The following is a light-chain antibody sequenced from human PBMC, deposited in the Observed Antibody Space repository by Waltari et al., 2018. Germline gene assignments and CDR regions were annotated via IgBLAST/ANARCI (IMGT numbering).Light chain of an antibody. Sequence: SYKLTQPPSVSVSPGQTARITCFGDALPKQYASWYQQRPGQAPVVVIYNDSERPSGIPGRVSCSSSWTTVTLTISGVQAEDEAYYYCQAADTSGTYPVFGGGTKLTVL. J-gene: IGLJ3*02. CDR2: NDS. CDR3: QAADTSGTYPV. CDR1: ALPKQY. V-gene: IGLV3-25*03.